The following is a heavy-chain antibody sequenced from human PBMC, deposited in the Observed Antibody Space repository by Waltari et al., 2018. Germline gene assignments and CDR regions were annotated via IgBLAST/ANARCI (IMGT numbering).Heavy chain of an antibody. J-gene: IGHJ4*02. CDR2: LKEEGSKK. Sequence: EVQLVESGGGLVQPGGYLRLSCAGSGFTFSGIWLAWVRQAPGKGLEGVAKLKEEGSKKNCRDSVGGRFTMARDNAKNSLYLQMNSLRAEDTALYYCVRHGFWNFDFWGQGTLVTVSS. D-gene: IGHD3-3*01. CDR3: VRHGFWNFDF. CDR1: GFTFSGIW. V-gene: IGHV3-7*01.